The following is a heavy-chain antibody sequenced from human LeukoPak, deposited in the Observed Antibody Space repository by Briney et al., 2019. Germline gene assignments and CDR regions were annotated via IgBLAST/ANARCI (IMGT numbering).Heavy chain of an antibody. D-gene: IGHD5-18*01. CDR3: ARDGYSYGPPWYFGL. V-gene: IGHV4-59*01. CDR1: GGSISSYY. CDR2: IYYSGST. Sequence: SETLSLTCTVSGGSISSYYWSWIRQPPGKGLEWIGYIYYSGSTNYNPSLKSRVTISVDTSKNQFSLKLSSVTAADTAVYYCARDGYSYGPPWYFGLWGRGTLVTVSS. J-gene: IGHJ2*01.